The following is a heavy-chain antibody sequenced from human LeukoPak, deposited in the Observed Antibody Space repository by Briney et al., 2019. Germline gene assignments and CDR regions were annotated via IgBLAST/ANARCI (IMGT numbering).Heavy chain of an antibody. CDR3: ASGGGYDAFDI. J-gene: IGHJ3*02. D-gene: IGHD3-10*01. CDR2: IYYSGST. Sequence: NTSETLSLTCTVSGGSISSYYWSWIRQPPGKGLEWIGYIYYSGSTNYNPSLKSRVTVSVDTSKNQFSLKLSSVTAADTAVYYCASGGGYDAFDIWGQGTMVTVSS. CDR1: GGSISSYY. V-gene: IGHV4-59*01.